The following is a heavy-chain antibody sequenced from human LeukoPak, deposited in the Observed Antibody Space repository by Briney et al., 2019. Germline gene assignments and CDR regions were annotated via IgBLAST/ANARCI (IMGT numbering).Heavy chain of an antibody. J-gene: IGHJ4*02. CDR3: ARDIGYSGSYLFY. V-gene: IGHV4-39*07. Sequence: SETLSLTCTVSGGSISSSSYYWGWIRQPPGKGLEWIGSIYYSGSTYYNPSLKSRVTISVDTSKNQFSLKLSSVTAADTAVYYCARDIGYSGSYLFYWGQGTLVTVSS. CDR1: GGSISSSSYY. D-gene: IGHD1-26*01. CDR2: IYYSGST.